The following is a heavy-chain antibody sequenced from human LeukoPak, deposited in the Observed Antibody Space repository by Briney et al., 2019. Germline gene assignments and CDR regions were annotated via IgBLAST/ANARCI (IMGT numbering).Heavy chain of an antibody. J-gene: IGHJ4*02. CDR1: GFTFSSYS. D-gene: IGHD6-13*01. V-gene: IGHV3-21*01. CDR3: AREDAAAGTPFDY. Sequence: GGTLRLSCAASGFTFSSYSMNWVRQAPGKGLEWVSSISSSSSSYIYYADSVKGRFTISRDNAKNSLYLQMNSLRAEDTAVYYCAREDAAAGTPFDYWGQGTLVTVSS. CDR2: ISSSSSSYI.